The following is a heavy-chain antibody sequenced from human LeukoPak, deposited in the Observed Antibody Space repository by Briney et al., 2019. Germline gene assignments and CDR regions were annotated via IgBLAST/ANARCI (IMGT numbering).Heavy chain of an antibody. J-gene: IGHJ6*03. D-gene: IGHD3-9*01. CDR2: INPNSGGT. CDR3: ARSDFDILTGYAAGYYYYMDV. Sequence: GASVKVFCKASGYTFTGYYMHWVRQAPGQGLEWMGWINPNSGGTNYAQKFQGRVTMTRDTSISTAYMELSRLRSDDTAVYYCARSDFDILTGYAAGYYYYMDVWGKGTTVTISS. CDR1: GYTFTGYY. V-gene: IGHV1-2*02.